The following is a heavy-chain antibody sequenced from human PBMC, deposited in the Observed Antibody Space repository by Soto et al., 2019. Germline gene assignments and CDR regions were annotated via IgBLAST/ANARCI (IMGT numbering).Heavy chain of an antibody. V-gene: IGHV4-31*03. CDR3: ARSSRSYFEY. Sequence: QVQLQESGPGLVKPSQTLSLTCTVSGGSISNGGYYWSWIRQHPGKGLEWIGYIYNSGSTYYNPSLNSRITISANTSKNQFALKVSSVTAADTAVYYCARSSRSYFEYWGQGTLVTVSS. CDR2: IYNSGST. J-gene: IGHJ4*02. CDR1: GGSISNGGYY.